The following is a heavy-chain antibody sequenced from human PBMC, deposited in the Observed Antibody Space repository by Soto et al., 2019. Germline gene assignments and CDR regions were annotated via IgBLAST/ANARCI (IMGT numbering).Heavy chain of an antibody. Sequence: VQLVESGGGLVQPGGSLRLSCAASGFTVSSNYMSWVRQAPGKGLEWVSVIYSGGTTYYEDSVKGRFTISRDNSKNTLYLQMNSLRAEDTAVYYCARNGDSSDYRGWFDPWGQGTLVTVAS. CDR3: ARNGDSSDYRGWFDP. V-gene: IGHV3-66*01. CDR1: GFTVSSNY. CDR2: IYSGGTT. D-gene: IGHD3-22*01. J-gene: IGHJ5*02.